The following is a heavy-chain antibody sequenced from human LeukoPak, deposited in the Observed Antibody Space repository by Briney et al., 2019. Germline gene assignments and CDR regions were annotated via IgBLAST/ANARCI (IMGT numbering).Heavy chain of an antibody. V-gene: IGHV1-69*04. CDR1: GGTFSSYA. Sequence: SVKVSCKASGGTFSSYAISWVRQAPGQGFEWMGRIIPILGIANYAQKFQGRVTITADKSTSTAYTELSSLRSEDTAVYYCARDRAPEFRAFDTWGQGTMVTVSS. D-gene: IGHD3-10*01. CDR3: ARDRAPEFRAFDT. CDR2: IIPILGIA. J-gene: IGHJ3*02.